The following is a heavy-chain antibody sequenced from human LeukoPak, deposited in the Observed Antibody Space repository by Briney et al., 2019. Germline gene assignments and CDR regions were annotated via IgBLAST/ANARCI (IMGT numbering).Heavy chain of an antibody. V-gene: IGHV3-7*01. CDR3: ARNHFDY. CDR2: IKPDGSER. J-gene: IGHJ4*02. CDR1: GFTFSNYW. Sequence: PGGSLRLSCAVSGFTFSNYWMSWVRQAPGKGLEWVANIKPDGSERNYVESVKGRFTISRDNGKNSLFLQMNSLRAEDTAVYYCARNHFDYWGQGNLVTVSS.